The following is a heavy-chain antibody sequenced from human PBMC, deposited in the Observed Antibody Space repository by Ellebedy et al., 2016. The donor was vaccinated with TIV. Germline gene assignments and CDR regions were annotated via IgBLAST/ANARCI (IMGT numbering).Heavy chain of an antibody. CDR3: TREAANWNYPYYYYNGMDV. D-gene: IGHD1-7*01. CDR1: GFTFGDFA. Sequence: GGSLRLSXTASGFTFGDFAISWVRQAPGKGLEWVGFIGSKGYGGTPQYAASVKGRFTISRDDSKSIAYLQMNSLKTEDTALYYCTREAANWNYPYYYYNGMDVWGQGTTVTVSS. J-gene: IGHJ6*02. CDR2: IGSKGYGGTP. V-gene: IGHV3-49*04.